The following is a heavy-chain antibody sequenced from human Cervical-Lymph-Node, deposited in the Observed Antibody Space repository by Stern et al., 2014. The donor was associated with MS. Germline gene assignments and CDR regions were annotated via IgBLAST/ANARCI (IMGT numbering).Heavy chain of an antibody. Sequence: VQLVESGGGVVQPGRSLRLSCAASGFTFSSYGMPWVRQAPGKGLEWVAVIWDDGSNKYYADSVKSRFTISRDNSKNTLYLQMNSLRAEDTAVYYCARSSSPSPYYYYGMDVWGQGTTVTVSS. CDR1: GFTFSSYG. CDR2: IWDDGSNK. CDR3: ARSSSPSPYYYYGMDV. J-gene: IGHJ6*02. D-gene: IGHD6-13*01. V-gene: IGHV3-33*01.